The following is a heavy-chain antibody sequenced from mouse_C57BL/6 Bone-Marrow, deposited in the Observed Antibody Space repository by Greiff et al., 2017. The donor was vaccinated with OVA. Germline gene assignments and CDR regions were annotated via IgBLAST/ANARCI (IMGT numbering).Heavy chain of an antibody. CDR3: ARYVYYAWFAY. V-gene: IGHV1-26*01. CDR1: GYTFTDYY. Sequence: EVQLQQSGPELVKPGASVKISCKASGYTFTDYYMNWVKQSHGKSLEWIGDINPNNGGTSYNQKFKGKATLTVDKSSSTAYMELRSLTSEDTAIYYCARYVYYAWFAYWGQGTLVTVSA. D-gene: IGHD2-3*01. J-gene: IGHJ3*01. CDR2: INPNNGGT.